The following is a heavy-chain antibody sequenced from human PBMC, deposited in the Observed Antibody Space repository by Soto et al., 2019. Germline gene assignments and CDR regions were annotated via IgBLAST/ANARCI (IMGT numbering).Heavy chain of an antibody. CDR1: GCTFSDYA. CDR2: VSHDGRNT. Sequence: GGSLRHSCAASGCTFSDYAMRWGRQATGKGLEWVAVVSHDGRNTHYADSVKGRFTISRDSSKNTVSLEMTSLRAEDTAVYYCAKGGRQWLVTSDFNYWGQGALVTVSS. V-gene: IGHV3-30*18. CDR3: AKGGRQWLVTSDFNY. D-gene: IGHD6-19*01. J-gene: IGHJ4*02.